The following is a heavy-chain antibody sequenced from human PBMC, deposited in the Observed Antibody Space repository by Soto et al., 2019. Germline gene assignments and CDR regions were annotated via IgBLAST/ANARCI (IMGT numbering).Heavy chain of an antibody. CDR1: GDTFNNYA. Sequence: QVQLVQSGAEVKKPGSSAKVSCKASGDTFNNYAINWVRQAPGQGLEWVGRVIPVFDVANYAQKFQGRVTITADKSTSTAYREVTSLRSEDTAVYYCATPKGPRQYSCNVLGALDIWGQGTTVIVSS. CDR3: ATPKGPRQYSCNVLGALDI. CDR2: VIPVFDVA. D-gene: IGHD5-12*01. V-gene: IGHV1-69*02. J-gene: IGHJ3*02.